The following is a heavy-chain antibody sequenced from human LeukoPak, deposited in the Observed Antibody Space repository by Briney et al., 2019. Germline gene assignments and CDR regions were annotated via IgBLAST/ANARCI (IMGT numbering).Heavy chain of an antibody. CDR3: ARTYYDFWSGDYYYYMDV. V-gene: IGHV4-59*01. D-gene: IGHD3-3*01. J-gene: IGHJ6*03. Sequence: SETLSLTXTVSGGFISSYYWSWIRQPPGKGLEWIGYIYYSGSTNYNPSLKSRVTISVDTSKNQFSLKLSSVTAADTAVYYCARTYYDFWSGDYYYYMDVWGKGTTVTVSS. CDR1: GGFISSYY. CDR2: IYYSGST.